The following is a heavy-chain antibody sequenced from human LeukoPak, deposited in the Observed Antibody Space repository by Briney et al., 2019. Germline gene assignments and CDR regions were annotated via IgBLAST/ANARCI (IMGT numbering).Heavy chain of an antibody. CDR2: IYWNDDK. V-gene: IGHV2-5*01. D-gene: IGHD3-10*01. CDR3: ARRKEAPRRGSWFDP. Sequence: SGPTLVKPTQTLTLTCTFSGFSLSTSGVGVGWIRQPPGKALEWLALIYWNDDKHYSPSLKSRLTITKDTSKNQVVLTMTNMDPVDTATYYCARRKEAPRRGSWFDPWGQGTLVTVSS. CDR1: GFSLSTSGVG. J-gene: IGHJ5*02.